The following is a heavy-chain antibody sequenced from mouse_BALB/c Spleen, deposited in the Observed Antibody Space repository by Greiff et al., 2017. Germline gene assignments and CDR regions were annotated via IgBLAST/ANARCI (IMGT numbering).Heavy chain of an antibody. D-gene: IGHD1-1*01. CDR2: IYPGDGDT. J-gene: IGHJ2*01. CDR1: GYAFSSYW. CDR3: ARDYYGSSYGDY. Sequence: VQLQESGAELVRPGSSVKISCKASGYAFSSYWMNWVKQRPGQGLEWIGQIYPGDGDTNYNGKFKGKATLTADKSSSTAYMQLSSLTSEDSAVYFSARDYYGSSYGDYWGQGTTLTVSS. V-gene: IGHV1-80*01.